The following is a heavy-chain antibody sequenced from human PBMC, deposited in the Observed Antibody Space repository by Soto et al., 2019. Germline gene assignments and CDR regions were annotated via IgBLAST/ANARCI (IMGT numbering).Heavy chain of an antibody. CDR3: ARAGGLGAVAADY. J-gene: IGHJ4*02. CDR2: IYHSGST. D-gene: IGHD6-19*01. V-gene: IGHV4-30-2*01. CDR1: GGSIISCGYS. Sequence: QLQLQESGSGLVKPSQTLSLTCAVSGGSIISCGYSWSWIRQPPGKGLEWIGYIYHSGSTYYNPTLKSRVTISVDRSKNQFSLKLSSVTAADTAVYYCARAGGLGAVAADYWGQGTLVTVTS.